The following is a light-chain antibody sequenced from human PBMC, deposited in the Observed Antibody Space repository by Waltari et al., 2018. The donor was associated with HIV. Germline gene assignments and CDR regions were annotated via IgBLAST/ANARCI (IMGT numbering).Light chain of an antibody. CDR3: QAWDSDTPKV. Sequence: SYELTQPPSVSVSPGQTASIPCSGDKLGDKYACWCQQKPGQSPVLVIYKDGKRPSGIPERFSGLNAGNTATLTISGTQAMDEADYYYQAWDSDTPKVFGGGTKLTVL. J-gene: IGLJ2*01. CDR2: KDG. CDR1: KLGDKY. V-gene: IGLV3-1*01.